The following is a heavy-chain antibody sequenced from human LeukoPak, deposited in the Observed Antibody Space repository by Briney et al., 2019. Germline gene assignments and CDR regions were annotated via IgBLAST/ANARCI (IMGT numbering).Heavy chain of an antibody. CDR3: ARIRPGTYFDY. V-gene: IGHV3-7*01. D-gene: IGHD6-6*01. Sequence: PGGSLRLSCAASGFTFSSFAMTWVRQAPGKGLEWVASIKEDGSEEHYVDSVKGRFTISRDNARNSVHVQMNSLRAEDTAVYFCARIRPGTYFDYWGQGALVTVSS. J-gene: IGHJ4*02. CDR1: GFTFSSFA. CDR2: IKEDGSEE.